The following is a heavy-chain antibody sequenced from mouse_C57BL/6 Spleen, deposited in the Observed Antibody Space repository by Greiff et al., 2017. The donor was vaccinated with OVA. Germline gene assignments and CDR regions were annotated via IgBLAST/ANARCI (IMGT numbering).Heavy chain of an antibody. CDR1: GFTFSDYG. Sequence: EVKLMESGGGLVKPGGSLKLSCAASGFTFSDYGMHWVRQAPEKGLEWVAYISSGSSTIYYADTVKGRFTISRDNAKNTLFLQMTSLRSEDTAMYYCARDGPYAMDYWGQGTSVTVSS. D-gene: IGHD1-1*01. CDR2: ISSGSSTI. J-gene: IGHJ4*01. CDR3: ARDGPYAMDY. V-gene: IGHV5-17*01.